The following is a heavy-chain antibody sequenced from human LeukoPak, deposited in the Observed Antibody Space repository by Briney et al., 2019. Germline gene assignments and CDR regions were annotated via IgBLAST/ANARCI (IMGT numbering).Heavy chain of an antibody. Sequence: PSETLSLTCTVSGGSISSYYWSWIRQPPGKGLEWIGYIYYSGSTNYNPSLKSRVTISVDTSKNQFSLKLSSVTAADTAVYYCARDSPYNWNDVNYFDYWGQGTLVTVSS. V-gene: IGHV4-59*12. CDR3: ARDSPYNWNDVNYFDY. J-gene: IGHJ4*02. CDR2: IYYSGST. CDR1: GGSISSYY. D-gene: IGHD1-20*01.